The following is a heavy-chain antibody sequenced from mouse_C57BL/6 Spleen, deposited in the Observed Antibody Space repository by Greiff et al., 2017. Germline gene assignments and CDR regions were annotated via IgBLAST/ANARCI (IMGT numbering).Heavy chain of an antibody. Sequence: QVQLQQSGAELMRPGASVKLSCKASGYTFTDYYINWVKQRPGQGLEWIARIYPGSGNTYYNEKFKGKDTLTAEKSSSTAYMQLSSLTSEDSAFYFCARESNWGAMDYWGQGTSVTVSS. CDR3: ARESNWGAMDY. CDR1: GYTFTDYY. V-gene: IGHV1-76*01. J-gene: IGHJ4*01. D-gene: IGHD4-1*01. CDR2: IYPGSGNT.